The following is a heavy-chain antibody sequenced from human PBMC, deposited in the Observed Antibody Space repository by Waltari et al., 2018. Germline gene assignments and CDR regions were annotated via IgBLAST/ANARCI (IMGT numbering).Heavy chain of an antibody. CDR2: IYSGGST. J-gene: IGHJ4*02. V-gene: IGHV3-53*02. Sequence: EVQLVETGGGLIQPGGSLRLSCAASGFTVSSNYMSWVRQAPGKGLEWVSVIYSGGSTYYADSVKGRFTISRDNSTNTLYLQMNSLRAEDTAVYYCAKSPIYYDFWSGYPADYWGQGTLVTVSS. CDR1: GFTVSSNY. D-gene: IGHD3-3*01. CDR3: AKSPIYYDFWSGYPADY.